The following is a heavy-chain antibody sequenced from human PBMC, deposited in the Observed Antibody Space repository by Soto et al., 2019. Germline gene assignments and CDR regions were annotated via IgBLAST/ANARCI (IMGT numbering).Heavy chain of an antibody. CDR1: GYTFTSYG. J-gene: IGHJ6*02. Sequence: QVQLVQSGAEVKKPGASVKVSCKASGYTFTSYGISWVRQAPGQGLEWMGWISAYNGNTNYAQKLQGRVTMTADTSTSTAYMELRSLRSDDTAVYYCARHGRYPIFRDYYGMDVWGQGTTVTVSS. V-gene: IGHV1-18*01. D-gene: IGHD3-9*01. CDR2: ISAYNGNT. CDR3: ARHGRYPIFRDYYGMDV.